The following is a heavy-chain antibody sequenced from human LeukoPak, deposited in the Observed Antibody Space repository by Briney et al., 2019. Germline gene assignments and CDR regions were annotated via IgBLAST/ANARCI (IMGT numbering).Heavy chain of an antibody. CDR1: AFTFHINA. D-gene: IGHD2-15*01. J-gene: IGHJ6*03. V-gene: IGHV3-23*01. CDR3: ARLGRILGGSSSGMDA. CDR2: ISGSGSSE. Sequence: ESGGSLRLFCVASAFTFHINAMNWVRQAPGKGLEWVSAISGSGSSEHYADSVKGRVTISRDNAGKSLYLQMNSLRAEDTAVYYCARLGRILGGSSSGMDAWGKGTTVTVSS.